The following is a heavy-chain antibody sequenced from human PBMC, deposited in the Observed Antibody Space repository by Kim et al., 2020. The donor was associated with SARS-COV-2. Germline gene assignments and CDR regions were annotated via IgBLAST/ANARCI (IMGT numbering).Heavy chain of an antibody. CDR1: GFTFSSYG. CDR3: AREGYSSGWYTAYFDY. CDR2: IWYDGSNK. J-gene: IGHJ4*02. V-gene: IGHV3-33*01. Sequence: GGSLRLSCAASGFTFSSYGMHWVRQAPGKGLEWVAVIWYDGSNKYYADSVKGRFTISRDNSKNTLYLQMNSLRAEDTAVYYCAREGYSSGWYTAYFDYWGQGTLVTVSS. D-gene: IGHD6-19*01.